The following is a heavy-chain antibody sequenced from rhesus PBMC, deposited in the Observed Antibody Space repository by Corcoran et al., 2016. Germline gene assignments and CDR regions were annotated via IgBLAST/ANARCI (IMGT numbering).Heavy chain of an antibody. D-gene: IGHD5-36*01. CDR1: GGSISSSYYY. J-gene: IGHJ1*01. Sequence: QVQLQESGPGLVKPSETLSLTCAVSGGSISSSYYYWSWIRQAPGKGREWLGYISYLGTTTYNPPLTSRFTMSRATSKNQFSLKLGSVTAADTAVYYCARDQVGGYSYGYVYFEFWGQGALFTVSS. CDR3: ARDQVGGYSYGYVYFEF. V-gene: IGHV4-122*02. CDR2: ISYLGTT.